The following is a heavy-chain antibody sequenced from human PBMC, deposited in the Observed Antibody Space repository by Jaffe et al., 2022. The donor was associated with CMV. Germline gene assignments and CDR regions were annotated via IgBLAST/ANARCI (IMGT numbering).Heavy chain of an antibody. Sequence: QVQLVQSGAEVKKPGASVKVSCKASGYTFTGYYMHWVRQAPGQGLEWMGWINPNSGGTNYAQKFQGWVTMTRDTSISTAYMELSRLRSDDTAVYYCAREGSSGYFRGRYMDVWGKGTTVTVSS. CDR2: INPNSGGT. J-gene: IGHJ6*03. CDR1: GYTFTGYY. CDR3: AREGSSGYFRGRYMDV. V-gene: IGHV1-2*04. D-gene: IGHD6-19*01.